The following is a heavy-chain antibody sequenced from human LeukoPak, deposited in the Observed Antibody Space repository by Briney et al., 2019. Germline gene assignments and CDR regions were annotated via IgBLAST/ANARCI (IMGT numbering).Heavy chain of an antibody. Sequence: YCAGSRFIFSNIDMQRVAQAPGQELMWVAVIWYDGSNTYCADSVKGRFTISRDNPKNTWYLQMNSLRAEDTAVYYWARDLDHYFDQGGKGTVV. J-gene: IGHJ4*02. CDR1: RFIFSNID. CDR3: ARDLDHYFDQ. V-gene: IGHV3-33*01. CDR2: IWYDGSNT.